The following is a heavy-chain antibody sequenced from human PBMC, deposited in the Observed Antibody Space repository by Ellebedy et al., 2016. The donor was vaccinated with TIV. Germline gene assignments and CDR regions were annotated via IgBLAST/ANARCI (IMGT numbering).Heavy chain of an antibody. CDR2: IYPGDSNT. Sequence: GESLKISCEGSGSSFTNYWIGWVRPMPGEGLELMGTIYPGDSNTRYSPSFQGQVTISADKSISTAYLQWSSLKASDSAMYYCARLVSAGTHRFDSWGQGTQVTVSS. V-gene: IGHV5-51*01. CDR1: GSSFTNYW. D-gene: IGHD6-13*01. J-gene: IGHJ4*02. CDR3: ARLVSAGTHRFDS.